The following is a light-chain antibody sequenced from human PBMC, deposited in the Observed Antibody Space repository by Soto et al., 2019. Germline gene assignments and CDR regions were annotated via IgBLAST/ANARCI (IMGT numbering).Light chain of an antibody. J-gene: IGLJ2*01. CDR2: DVS. Sequence: QSVLTQPRSVSGSPGHAVTISCTGTSSDVGGYNYVSWYQQHPGKAPKLMIYDVSQRPSGVPDRFSGSKSGNTASLTISGLQAEDETDSYCCSYAGSYPVVFGGGTKLTVL. CDR1: SSDVGGYNY. CDR3: CSYAGSYPVV. V-gene: IGLV2-11*01.